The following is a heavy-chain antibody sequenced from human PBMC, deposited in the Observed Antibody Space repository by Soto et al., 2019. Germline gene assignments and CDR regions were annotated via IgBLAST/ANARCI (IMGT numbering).Heavy chain of an antibody. J-gene: IGHJ4*02. CDR2: ITAYNGNT. CDR3: VVAAQPYYFDY. CDR1: GYTFTSYG. D-gene: IGHD2-15*01. V-gene: IGHV1-18*01. Sequence: QVQLVQSGAEVKKPGASVKVSCKASGYTFTSYGISWVRQAPGQGLEWMGWITAYNGNTNYAQKFQGRVTMTTDTSTSTVYMELRSLRSDDTAVYYCVVAAQPYYFDYWGQGTLFTVSS.